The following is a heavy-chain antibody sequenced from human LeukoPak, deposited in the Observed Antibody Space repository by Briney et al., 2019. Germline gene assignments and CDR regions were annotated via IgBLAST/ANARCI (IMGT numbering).Heavy chain of an antibody. CDR2: IYTSGST. V-gene: IGHV4-4*09. CDR3: ARGLAAAGPYYYSYYMDV. Sequence: SETLSLPCTVSGGSISSYYWSWIRQPPGEGLEWIGYIYTSGSTNYNPSLKSRVTISVDTSKNQFSLKLSSVTAADTAVYYCARGLAAAGPYYYSYYMDVWGKGTTVTVSS. CDR1: GGSISSYY. D-gene: IGHD6-13*01. J-gene: IGHJ6*03.